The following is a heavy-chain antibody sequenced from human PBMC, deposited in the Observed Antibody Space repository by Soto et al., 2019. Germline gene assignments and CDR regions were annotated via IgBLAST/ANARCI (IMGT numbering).Heavy chain of an antibody. D-gene: IGHD3-10*01. V-gene: IGHV3-53*01. CDR2: IYSGGST. CDR1: GFTVSSNY. J-gene: IGHJ4*02. Sequence: GGSLRLSCAASGFTVSSNYMSWVRQAPGKGLEWVSVIYSGGSTYYADSAKGRFTISRDNSKNTLYLQMNSLRAEDTAVYYCARWGSGSRFDYWGQGTLVTVSS. CDR3: ARWGSGSRFDY.